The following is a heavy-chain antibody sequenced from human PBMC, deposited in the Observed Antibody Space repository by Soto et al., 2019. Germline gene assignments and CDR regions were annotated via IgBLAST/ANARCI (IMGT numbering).Heavy chain of an antibody. D-gene: IGHD6-19*01. CDR3: ARDVIVEAGKFDY. CDR2: IKPSSGLT. Sequence: GASVKVSCKASGYTFTNSYMHWVRQAPGQGLEWMGIIKPSSGLTSYAQKFQGRVIMTRDTSTSTFYVELSSLRSEDTAMYYCARDVIVEAGKFDYWGQGTLVPVSS. J-gene: IGHJ4*02. V-gene: IGHV1-46*01. CDR1: GYTFTNSY.